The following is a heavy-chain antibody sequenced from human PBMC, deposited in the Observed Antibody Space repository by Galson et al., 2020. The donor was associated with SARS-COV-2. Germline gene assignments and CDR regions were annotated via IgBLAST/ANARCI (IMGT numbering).Heavy chain of an antibody. Sequence: ASVKVSCKASGYTFTSYGISWVRQAPGQGLEWMGWISAYNGNTNYAQKLQGRVTMTTDTSTSTAYMELRSLRSDDTAVYYWATQGGGYSGSWYHVDYWGQGTLVTISS. CDR2: ISAYNGNT. J-gene: IGHJ4*02. CDR1: GYTFTSYG. V-gene: IGHV1-18*01. D-gene: IGHD6-13*01. CDR3: ATQGGGYSGSWYHVDY.